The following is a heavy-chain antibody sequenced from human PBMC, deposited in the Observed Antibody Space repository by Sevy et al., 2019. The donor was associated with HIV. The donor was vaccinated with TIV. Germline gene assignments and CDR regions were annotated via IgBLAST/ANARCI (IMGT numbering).Heavy chain of an antibody. J-gene: IGHJ6*03. CDR1: GFTFRSYG. V-gene: IGHV3-30*02. CDR2: IRYDGSNK. CDR3: PKVAAGGTTLYYYYYIVV. D-gene: IGHD1-7*01. Sequence: GGSLRLSCAASGFTFRSYGMHWVRQAPGKGLEWVAFIRYDGSNKYYADSVKGRLTISRDNSKNTLYLQMNSLRAEDTAVYYCPKVAAGGTTLYYYYYIVVWGSGTNVTVSS.